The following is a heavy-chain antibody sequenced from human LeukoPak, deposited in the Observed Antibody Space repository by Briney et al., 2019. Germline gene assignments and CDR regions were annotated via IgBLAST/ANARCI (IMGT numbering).Heavy chain of an antibody. J-gene: IGHJ6*02. CDR2: ISWNSGSI. Sequence: PGGSLRLSCAASGFTFDDYAMHWVRQAPGKGLEWVSGISWNSGSIGYADSVKGRFTISRDNAKNSLYLQMNSLRAEDTAVYYCAREAVGNYDFWSGYYTGYYYGMDVWGQGTTVTVSS. V-gene: IGHV3-9*01. CDR3: AREAVGNYDFWSGYYTGYYYGMDV. D-gene: IGHD3-3*01. CDR1: GFTFDDYA.